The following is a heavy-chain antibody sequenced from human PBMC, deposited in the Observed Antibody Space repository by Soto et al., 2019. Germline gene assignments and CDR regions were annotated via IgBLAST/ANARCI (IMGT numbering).Heavy chain of an antibody. D-gene: IGHD6-13*01. J-gene: IGHJ6*02. CDR2: INHSGST. Sequence: QVQLQQWGAGLLKPSETLSLTCAVYGGSFSGYYWSWIRQPPGKGLEWIGEINHSGSTNYNPSLKSRDTISVDTSKNQFSLKLSSVTAADTAVYYRARERIRIAAAGPEGQAVPDKYYYYGMDVWGQGTTVTVSS. CDR3: ARERIRIAAAGPEGQAVPDKYYYYGMDV. V-gene: IGHV4-34*01. CDR1: GGSFSGYY.